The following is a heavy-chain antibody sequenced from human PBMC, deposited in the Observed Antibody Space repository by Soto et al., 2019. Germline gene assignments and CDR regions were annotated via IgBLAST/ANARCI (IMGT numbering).Heavy chain of an antibody. CDR3: AAMSREYYYYGMDV. J-gene: IGHJ6*02. V-gene: IGHV3-23*01. CDR1: GFTFSSYA. D-gene: IGHD1-26*01. Sequence: GGSLSLSCAASGFTFSSYAMSWVRQAPGKGLEWVSAISGSGGSTYYADSVKGRFTISRDNSKNTLYLQMNSLRAEDTAVYYCAAMSREYYYYGMDVWAQGTTVTVSS. CDR2: ISGSGGST.